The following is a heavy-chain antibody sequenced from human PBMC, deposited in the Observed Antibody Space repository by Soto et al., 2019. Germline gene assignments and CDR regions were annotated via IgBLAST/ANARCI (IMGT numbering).Heavy chain of an antibody. CDR1: GFTFDDYA. CDR2: ISWNSGSI. Sequence: DVQLVESGGGLVQPGRSLRLSCAASGFTFDDYAMHWVRQAPGKGLEWVSGISWNSGSIGYADSVKGRFTISRDNAKNSLYLQMNSLRAEDTALYYCAKDTTSGGSCYLDYWGQGTLVTVSS. V-gene: IGHV3-9*01. D-gene: IGHD2-15*01. CDR3: AKDTTSGGSCYLDY. J-gene: IGHJ4*02.